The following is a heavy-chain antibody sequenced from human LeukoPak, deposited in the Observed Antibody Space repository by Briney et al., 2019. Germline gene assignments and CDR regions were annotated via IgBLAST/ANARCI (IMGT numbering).Heavy chain of an antibody. CDR3: ARAVRSGSYDDNYFDY. D-gene: IGHD1-26*01. Sequence: ASVKVSCEASGYTFTSYGISWARQAPGQGLEWMGWISAYNGNTNYAQKLQGRVTMTTDTSTSTAYMELRSLRSDDTAVYYCARAVRSGSYDDNYFDYWGQGTLVTVSS. J-gene: IGHJ4*02. CDR1: GYTFTSYG. V-gene: IGHV1-18*01. CDR2: ISAYNGNT.